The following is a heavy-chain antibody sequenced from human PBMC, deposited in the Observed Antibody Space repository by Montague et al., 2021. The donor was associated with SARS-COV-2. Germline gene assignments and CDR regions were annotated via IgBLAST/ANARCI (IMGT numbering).Heavy chain of an antibody. D-gene: IGHD3-9*01. V-gene: IGHV4-61*02. Sequence: TLSLTCTVSGGSIRSDGFYWNWIRQPAGKGLEWIGRIDACGTTNYKPSLKSRVIISLDRSKNQFSLKLSSVIAADTAVYYCARSAFRYFDRPGMDVWGQGTTVTVSS. CDR1: GGSIRSDGFY. CDR2: IDACGTT. J-gene: IGHJ6*02. CDR3: ARSAFRYFDRPGMDV.